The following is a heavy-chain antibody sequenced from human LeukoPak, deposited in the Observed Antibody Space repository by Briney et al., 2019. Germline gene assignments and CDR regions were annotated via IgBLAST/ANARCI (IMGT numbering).Heavy chain of an antibody. Sequence: SETLSLTCTVSGGSIRSGSYYWSWIRQPAGKGLEWIGRVYTSGSTNYNPSLKSRVTISVDTSKNQFSLKLRSVTAADTAVYYCARINCGGDCRGYYYKYYMDVWGKGTTVTISS. J-gene: IGHJ6*03. CDR1: GGSIRSGSYY. V-gene: IGHV4-61*02. CDR3: ARINCGGDCRGYYYKYYMDV. D-gene: IGHD2-21*02. CDR2: VYTSGST.